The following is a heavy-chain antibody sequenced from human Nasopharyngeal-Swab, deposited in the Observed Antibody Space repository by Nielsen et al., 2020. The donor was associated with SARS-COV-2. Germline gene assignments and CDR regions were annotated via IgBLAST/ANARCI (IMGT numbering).Heavy chain of an antibody. CDR1: GFTFSSYD. V-gene: IGHV3-13*01. CDR2: IGTAGDT. CDR3: AREGYGSPLDV. D-gene: IGHD3-10*01. Sequence: GESLKISCAASGFTFSSYDMHWVRQATGKGLEWVSAIGTAGDTYYPGSVKSRFTISRENAKNSLYLQMNSLRAGDTAVYYCAREGYGSPLDVWGQGTTVTVSS. J-gene: IGHJ6*02.